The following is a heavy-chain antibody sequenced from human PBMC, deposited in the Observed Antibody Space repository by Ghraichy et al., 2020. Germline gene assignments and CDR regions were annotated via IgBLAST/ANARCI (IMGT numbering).Heavy chain of an antibody. CDR2: VYQTGYT. CDR3: ARIRISVVVNRVMGPFES. D-gene: IGHD3-22*01. J-gene: IGHJ4*02. V-gene: IGHV4-30-2*06. CDR1: DASVSSGVYS. Sequence: TLSLTCTVSDASVSSGVYSWGWIRQSPGRGLEWIGYVYQTGYTYYNPSLDSRVTISLDTSKNQFSLRLSSVAAADTGVYYCARIRISVVVNRVMGPFESWDQGTLVTVSS.